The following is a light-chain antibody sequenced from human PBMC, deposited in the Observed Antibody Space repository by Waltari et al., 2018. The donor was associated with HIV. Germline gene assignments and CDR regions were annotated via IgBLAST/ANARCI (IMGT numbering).Light chain of an antibody. CDR1: QAISTY. J-gene: IGKJ3*01. Sequence: DIQLTQSPSSLSASLGDRVVLTCRASQAISTYFNWYQRKAGKAPVLLVYSASTLQSGAPSRFRGSGSGRDFTLSISGLQPEDFATYFCQQSYESPFNFGPGTK. V-gene: IGKV1-39*01. CDR3: QQSYESPFN. CDR2: SAS.